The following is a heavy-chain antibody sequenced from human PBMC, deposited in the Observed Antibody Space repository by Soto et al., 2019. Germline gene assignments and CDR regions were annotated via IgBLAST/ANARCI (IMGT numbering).Heavy chain of an antibody. CDR2: ISGSGGST. V-gene: IGHV3-23*01. CDR1: GFTFSSYA. Sequence: VGSLRLSCAASGFTFSSYAMSWVRQAPGKGLEWVSAISGSGGSTYYADSVKGRFTISRDNSKNTLYLQMNSLRAEDTAVYYCAKGYSMVRGVITAPYYYYGMDVWGQGTTVTVS. D-gene: IGHD3-10*01. CDR3: AKGYSMVRGVITAPYYYYGMDV. J-gene: IGHJ6*02.